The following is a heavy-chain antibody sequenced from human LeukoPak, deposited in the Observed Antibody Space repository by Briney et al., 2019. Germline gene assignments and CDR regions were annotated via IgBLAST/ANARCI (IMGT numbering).Heavy chain of an antibody. J-gene: IGHJ4*02. V-gene: IGHV3-72*01. CDR1: GFIFSDYY. D-gene: IGHD5-12*01. CDR3: ARGSYSGYGVAY. Sequence: PGGSLRLSCAASGFIFSDYYMDWVRQAPGKGLEWGGRIRNKATHYTTEYAASAKGRFSISRDESKNSLYLQVNSLKPEDTAVYYCARGSYSGYGVAYWGQGTLVTVSS. CDR2: IRNKATHYTT.